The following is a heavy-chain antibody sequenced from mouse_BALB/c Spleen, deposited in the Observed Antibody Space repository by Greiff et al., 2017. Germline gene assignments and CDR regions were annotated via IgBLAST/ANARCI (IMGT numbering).Heavy chain of an antibody. CDR3: AKYGKGDYFDY. CDR2: ISSGSSTI. J-gene: IGHJ2*01. CDR1: GFTFSSFG. D-gene: IGHD2-10*02. V-gene: IGHV5-17*02. Sequence: EVKVVESGGGLVQPGGSRKLSCAASGFTFSSFGMHWVRQAPEKGLEWVAYISSGSSTIYYADTVKGRFTISRDNPKNTLFLQMTSLRSEDTAMYYCAKYGKGDYFDYWGQGTTLTVSS.